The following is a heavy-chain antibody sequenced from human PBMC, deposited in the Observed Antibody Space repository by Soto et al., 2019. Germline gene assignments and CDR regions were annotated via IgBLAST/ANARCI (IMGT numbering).Heavy chain of an antibody. V-gene: IGHV4-59*01. J-gene: IGHJ6*02. CDR2: IYYSGST. Sequence: SETLSLTCTASGGSISSYYWSWIRQPPGKGLEWIGYIYYSGSTNYNPSLKSRVTISVDTSKNQFSLKLSSVTAADTAVYYCARARGDRWAYCGGDCYTSYGMDVWGQGTTVTVSS. D-gene: IGHD2-21*02. CDR3: ARARGDRWAYCGGDCYTSYGMDV. CDR1: GGSISSYY.